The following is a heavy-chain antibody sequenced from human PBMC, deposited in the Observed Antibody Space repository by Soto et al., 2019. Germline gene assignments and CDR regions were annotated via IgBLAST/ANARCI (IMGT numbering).Heavy chain of an antibody. D-gene: IGHD5-18*01. Sequence: EVQLLESGGGLVQPGGSLRLSCAASGFTFSSYAMSWVRQAPGKGLEWVSAISGSGGSTYYADSVKGRFTISRDNSKNTLYLQMNSLRAEDTSVYYCAKVRRDGYSPFDYWGQGTLVTVSS. CDR3: AKVRRDGYSPFDY. V-gene: IGHV3-23*01. CDR2: ISGSGGST. J-gene: IGHJ4*02. CDR1: GFTFSSYA.